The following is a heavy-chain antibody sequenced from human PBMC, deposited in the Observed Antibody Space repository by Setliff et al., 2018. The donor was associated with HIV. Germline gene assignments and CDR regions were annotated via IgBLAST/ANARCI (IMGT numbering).Heavy chain of an antibody. Sequence: GGSLRLSCAASGFTFSHYSMIWARQGPGKGLEWVSSVSSSSSYIYYADSVKGRFTISRDNAKNSLSLQMNSLRAEDTAVYYCARDRERWLQSRLFDPWGQGTLVTVS. J-gene: IGHJ5*02. CDR1: GFTFSHYS. CDR2: VSSSSSYI. CDR3: ARDRERWLQSRLFDP. D-gene: IGHD4-4*01. V-gene: IGHV3-21*01.